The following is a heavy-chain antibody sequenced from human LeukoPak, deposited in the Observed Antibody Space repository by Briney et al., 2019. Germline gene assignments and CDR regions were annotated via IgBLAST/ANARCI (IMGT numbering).Heavy chain of an antibody. CDR2: ISYDGNNK. CDR1: GFTVSDDY. CDR3: ARDGSGRIAAAGSNAAFDI. J-gene: IGHJ3*02. V-gene: IGHV3-30-3*01. D-gene: IGHD6-13*01. Sequence: PGGSLTLSCAASGFTVSDDYLAWVRQAPGKGLEWVAVISYDGNNKYSADSVKGRFTISRDNSKNTMYLQMNSLRVEDTAVYYCARDGSGRIAAAGSNAAFDIWGQGTMVTVSS.